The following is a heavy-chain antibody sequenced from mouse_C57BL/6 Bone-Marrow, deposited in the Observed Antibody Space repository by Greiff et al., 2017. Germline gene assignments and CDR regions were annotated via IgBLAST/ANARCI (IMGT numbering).Heavy chain of an antibody. V-gene: IGHV5-4*01. J-gene: IGHJ2*01. CDR1: GFTFSSYA. Sequence: EVQRVESGGGLVKPGGSLKLSCAASGFTFSSYAMSWVRQTPEKRLEWVATISDGGSYTYYPDNVKGRFTFSRDYAKNNLYLQMSHLKSEDAAMYYCARDDCFDYWGQGTTLTVSS. CDR2: ISDGGSYT. CDR3: ARDDCFDY.